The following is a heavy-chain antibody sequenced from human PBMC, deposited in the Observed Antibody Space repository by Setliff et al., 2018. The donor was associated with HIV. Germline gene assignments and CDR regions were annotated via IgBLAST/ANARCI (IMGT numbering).Heavy chain of an antibody. CDR2: IDPNSGDT. D-gene: IGHD6-13*01. CDR3: ARAAGYSSSWHRYAFEI. J-gene: IGHJ3*02. V-gene: IGHV1-2*02. Sequence: WASVKVSCKASGYTFTGYYLYWVRQAPGQGLEWMGWIDPNSGDTNYEQKFQGRVSMTRDTSISTVYMELSSLRSDDTAVYYCARAAGYSSSWHRYAFEIWGQGTMVTVSS. CDR1: GYTFTGYY.